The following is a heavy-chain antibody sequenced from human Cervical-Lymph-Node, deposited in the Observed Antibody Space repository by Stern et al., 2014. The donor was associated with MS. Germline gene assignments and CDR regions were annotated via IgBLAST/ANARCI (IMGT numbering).Heavy chain of an antibody. CDR1: GSTFSSDG. Sequence: VQLLQSGAKAKKPGASVQVSCKDSGSTFSSDGISWGRKAPGQGRECMGGIIPIFGTANYSQKFQGRVTITADESTSTAYMELSSLRSEDTAVYYCARGGGSSSWYTFDYWGQGTLVTVSS. CDR3: ARGGGSSSWYTFDY. J-gene: IGHJ4*02. V-gene: IGHV1-69*01. D-gene: IGHD6-13*01. CDR2: IIPIFGTA.